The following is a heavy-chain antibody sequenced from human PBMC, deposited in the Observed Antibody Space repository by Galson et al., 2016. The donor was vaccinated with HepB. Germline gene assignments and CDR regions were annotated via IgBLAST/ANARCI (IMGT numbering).Heavy chain of an antibody. V-gene: IGHV1-8*01. CDR1: GYTFSNYD. D-gene: IGHD2-8*01. CDR2: MNPKSGNT. Sequence: SVKVSCKASGYTFSNYDINWVRQAPGQGPEWMAWMNPKSGNTGYAQSFKARVTMTRDTSISTAYMELYSLTSEDTAVYFCARGGTLPKTNLYGMDVWGQGTTGTGSS. CDR3: ARGGTLPKTNLYGMDV. J-gene: IGHJ6*02.